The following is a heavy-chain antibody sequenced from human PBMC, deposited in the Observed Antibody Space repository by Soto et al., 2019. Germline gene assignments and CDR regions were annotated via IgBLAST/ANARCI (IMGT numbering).Heavy chain of an antibody. V-gene: IGHV3-30*18. J-gene: IGHJ4*02. CDR1: GFSFSAYA. Sequence: GGSLRLSCAASGFSFSAYAMHWVRQAPGKGLEWVASISYDASNIYYADSVKGRFTFSRDNSKNTLDLQMNDLRTDDTAVYYWLKGHGIISPFDDWGQGVLVTVSS. CDR3: LKGHGIISPFDD. D-gene: IGHD1-1*01. CDR2: ISYDASNI.